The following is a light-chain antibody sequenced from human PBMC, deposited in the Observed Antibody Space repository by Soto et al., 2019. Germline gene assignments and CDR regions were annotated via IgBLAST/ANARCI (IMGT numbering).Light chain of an antibody. V-gene: IGLV2-23*02. J-gene: IGLJ1*01. Sequence: QSALTQPASVSGSPGQSITISCTGTSSDVGSYNLVSWYQQHPGKAPKLMIYEVSKRPSGVSNRFFGSKSGNTASLTISGLQAEDEADYYCCSYAGSSTYVFGTGDQGHRP. CDR3: CSYAGSSTYV. CDR1: SSDVGSYNL. CDR2: EVS.